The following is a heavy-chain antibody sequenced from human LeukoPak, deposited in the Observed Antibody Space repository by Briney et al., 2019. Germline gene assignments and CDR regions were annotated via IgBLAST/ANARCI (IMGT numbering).Heavy chain of an antibody. Sequence: PGGSLRLPCAASGFTFSSYGMHWVRQAPGKGLEWVAVISYDGSNKYYADSVKGRFTISRDNSKNTLYLQMNSLRAEDTAVYYCAKDLLTEYYYDSSGLGSLGLDYWGQGTLVTVSS. CDR2: ISYDGSNK. CDR1: GFTFSSYG. D-gene: IGHD3-22*01. J-gene: IGHJ4*02. CDR3: AKDLLTEYYYDSSGLGSLGLDY. V-gene: IGHV3-30*18.